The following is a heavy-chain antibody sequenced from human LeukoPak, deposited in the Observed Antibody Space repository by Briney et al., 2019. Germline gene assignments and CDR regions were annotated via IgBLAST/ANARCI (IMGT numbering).Heavy chain of an antibody. D-gene: IGHD4-17*01. CDR1: GGSISSDY. V-gene: IGHV4-59*08. CDR2: IYYSGST. CDR3: ARSLGTVTEYES. J-gene: IGHJ5*02. Sequence: SETLSLTCTVSGGSISSDYWTWIRQPPGKGLEWIGYIYYSGSTKYNPSLKSRVTISVDTSKNQFSLKLSSVTAADTAVYYCARSLGTVTEYESWGQGTLVTVYS.